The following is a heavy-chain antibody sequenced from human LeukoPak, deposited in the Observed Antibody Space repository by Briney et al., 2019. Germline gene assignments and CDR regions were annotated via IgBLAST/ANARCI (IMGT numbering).Heavy chain of an antibody. CDR1: GSSVRGNY. D-gene: IGHD3-10*01. Sequence: PGGSLRLSCAVSGSSVRGNYMSWVRQAPGKGLQWVSIIYSGESTYYADSVKGRFTISRDHSKNTLYLQMNRLRAEDTAVYYCAREGAYGSGSYEHWGQGTLVTVAS. V-gene: IGHV3-53*01. J-gene: IGHJ4*02. CDR3: AREGAYGSGSYEH. CDR2: IYSGEST.